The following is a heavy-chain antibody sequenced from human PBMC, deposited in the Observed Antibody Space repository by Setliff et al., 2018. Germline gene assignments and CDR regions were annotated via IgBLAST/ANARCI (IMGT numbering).Heavy chain of an antibody. Sequence: SETLSLTCTVSGASISSGQNYWSWIRQPAGKGLEWIGHVFATGNTEYNPSLKSRVSMSLDTSKNQFSLKLSSVTAADTAVYYCARDRVVVLAGRRGFYFDYWGQGTLVTVSS. D-gene: IGHD2-15*01. CDR3: ARDRVVVLAGRRGFYFDY. CDR2: VFATGNT. V-gene: IGHV4-61*09. CDR1: GASISSGQNY. J-gene: IGHJ4*02.